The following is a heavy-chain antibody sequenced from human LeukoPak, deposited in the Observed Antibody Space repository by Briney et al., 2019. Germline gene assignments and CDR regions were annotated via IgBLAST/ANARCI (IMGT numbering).Heavy chain of an antibody. CDR2: IYYSGTT. J-gene: IGHJ4*02. CDR1: GGSISSSNYY. CDR3: ERDEAQDFDY. Sequence: SETLSLTCTVSGGSISSSNYYWGWIRQPPGKGLEWIGSIYYSGTTYYSSSLKSRVIISVDTSKNQFSLKLSSVTATDTAVYYWERDEAQDFDYWGQGTLVPVSS. V-gene: IGHV4-39*02.